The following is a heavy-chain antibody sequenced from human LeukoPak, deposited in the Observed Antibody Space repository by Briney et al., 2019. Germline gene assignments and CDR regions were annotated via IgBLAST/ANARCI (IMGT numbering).Heavy chain of an antibody. V-gene: IGHV1-2*02. CDR2: INPNTDGT. J-gene: IGHJ5*02. Sequence: GASVKVSCKAVGYTFTDYYLHWVRQAPGQGLEWMGWINPNTDGTNYAQRFQGRVTMTRDTSISTAYMELSNLRSDDTAMYYCARESVAGLHCFDPWGQGTLVIVSS. D-gene: IGHD6-19*01. CDR3: ARESVAGLHCFDP. CDR1: GYTFTDYY.